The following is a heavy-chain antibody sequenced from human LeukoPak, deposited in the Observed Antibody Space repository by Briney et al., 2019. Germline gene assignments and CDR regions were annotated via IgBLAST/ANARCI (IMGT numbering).Heavy chain of an antibody. CDR3: ARPVAEEQWPYYFDY. CDR2: IYPGDSDT. D-gene: IGHD6-19*01. CDR1: GYSFTSYW. V-gene: IGHV5-51*01. J-gene: IGHJ4*02. Sequence: GESLKISCKGSGYSFTSYWIGWVRQMPGKGLEWMGIIYPGDSDTRYSPSFQGQVTISADKSISTAYLQWSSLKASDTAMYYCARPVAEEQWPYYFDYWGQGTLVTVSS.